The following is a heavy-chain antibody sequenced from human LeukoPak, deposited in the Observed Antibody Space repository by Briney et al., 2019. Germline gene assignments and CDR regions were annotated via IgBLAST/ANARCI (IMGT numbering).Heavy chain of an antibody. V-gene: IGHV3-30*03. CDR1: GFTFSSYS. J-gene: IGHJ5*02. Sequence: GGSLRLSCVASGFTFSSYSMNWVRQAPGKGLEWVAVISYDGSNKYYADSVKGRFTISRDNSKNTLYLQMNSLRAEDTAVYYCARDRMTTVTTLSSNWFDPWGQGTLVTVSS. CDR2: ISYDGSNK. D-gene: IGHD4-17*01. CDR3: ARDRMTTVTTLSSNWFDP.